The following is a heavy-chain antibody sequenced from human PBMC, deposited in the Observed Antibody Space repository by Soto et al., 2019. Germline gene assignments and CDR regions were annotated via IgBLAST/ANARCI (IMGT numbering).Heavy chain of an antibody. CDR2: LSGSGVST. Sequence: EMQLLESGGGLVQPGGSLRISCAASGFTFSNHVMTWVRQAPGKGLEWVSALSGSGVSTFYADSVKGRFTISRDNSKNTLHLQMSSLRAEDTAVYYCAKDLKMTAVGPGYYDYGMDVWGQGTTVTVSS. V-gene: IGHV3-23*01. D-gene: IGHD3-10*01. CDR1: GFTFSNHV. CDR3: AKDLKMTAVGPGYYDYGMDV. J-gene: IGHJ6*02.